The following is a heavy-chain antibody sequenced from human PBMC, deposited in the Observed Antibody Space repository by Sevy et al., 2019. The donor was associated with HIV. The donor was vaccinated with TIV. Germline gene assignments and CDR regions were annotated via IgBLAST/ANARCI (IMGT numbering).Heavy chain of an antibody. D-gene: IGHD3-10*01. CDR1: GGSISSSSYY. CDR2: IYYSGST. V-gene: IGHV4-39*01. CDR3: VVSMVRGGYYYYGMDV. Sequence: SETLSLTCTVSGGSISSSSYYWGWIRQPPGKGLEWIGGIYYSGSTYYNPSLKSRVTISVDTSKNQFSLKLSSVTAADTAVYYCVVSMVRGGYYYYGMDVWGQGTTVTVSS. J-gene: IGHJ6*02.